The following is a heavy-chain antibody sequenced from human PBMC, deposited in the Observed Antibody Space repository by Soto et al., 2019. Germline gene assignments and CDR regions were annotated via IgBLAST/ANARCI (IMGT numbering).Heavy chain of an antibody. Sequence: PGGSLRLSCAASGFTFSSYGMHWVRQAPGKGLEWVAVISYDGSNKYYADSVKGRFTISRDNSKNTLYLQMNSLRAEDTAVYYCAKATDLWFGELPALGYWGQGTLVTVSS. CDR1: GFTFSSYG. J-gene: IGHJ4*02. CDR2: ISYDGSNK. D-gene: IGHD3-10*01. CDR3: AKATDLWFGELPALGY. V-gene: IGHV3-30*18.